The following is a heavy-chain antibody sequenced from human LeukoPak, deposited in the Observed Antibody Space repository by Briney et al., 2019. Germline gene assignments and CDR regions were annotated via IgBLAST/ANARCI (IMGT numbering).Heavy chain of an antibody. CDR2: INPNSGDT. J-gene: IGHJ4*02. CDR1: GYTFTGYY. V-gene: IGHV1-2*02. Sequence: GASVKVSCKASGYTFTGYYMHWVRQAPGQGLEWVGWINPNSGDTNYAQKFQGRVTMTGDTSTRTAYMELSRLRSDDTAVYYCARDWGSLTGDVGGVDYWGQGTLVTVSS. CDR3: ARDWGSLTGDVGGVDY. D-gene: IGHD7-27*01.